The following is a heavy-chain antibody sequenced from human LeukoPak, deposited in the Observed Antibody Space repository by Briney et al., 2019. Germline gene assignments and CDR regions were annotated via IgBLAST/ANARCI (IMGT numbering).Heavy chain of an antibody. CDR3: ARVHQDYYYYYMDV. V-gene: IGHV1-24*01. J-gene: IGHJ6*03. CDR1: GYTLTELS. CDR2: FDPEDGET. Sequence: ASVKVSCKVSGYTLTELSMHWVRQAPGKGLEWMGGFDPEDGETIYAQKFQGRVTMTRNTSISTAYMELSSLRSEDTAVYYCARVHQDYYYYYMDVWGKGTTVTVSS.